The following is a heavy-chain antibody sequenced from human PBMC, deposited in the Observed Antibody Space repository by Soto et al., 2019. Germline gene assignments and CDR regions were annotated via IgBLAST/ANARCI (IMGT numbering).Heavy chain of an antibody. Sequence: ASVKVSCKASGGTFSSYAISWVRQAPGQGLEWMGGIIPIFGTANYAQKFQGRVTITADESTSTAYMELSSLRSEDTAVYYCAGVYREEKWFDDASDIWGQGTMVTVSS. V-gene: IGHV1-69*13. J-gene: IGHJ3*02. CDR2: IIPIFGTA. D-gene: IGHD3-10*01. CDR3: AGVYREEKWFDDASDI. CDR1: GGTFSSYA.